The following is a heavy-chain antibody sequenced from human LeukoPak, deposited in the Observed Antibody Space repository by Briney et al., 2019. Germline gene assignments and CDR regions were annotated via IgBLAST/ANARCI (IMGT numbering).Heavy chain of an antibody. V-gene: IGHV1-69*13. CDR1: GGTFSSYA. J-gene: IGHJ4*02. D-gene: IGHD3-22*01. CDR3: ARLAYHYDSSGYYPGEYYFDY. Sequence: SVKVSCKASGGTFSSYAISWVRQAPGQGLEWMGGIIPIFGTANYAQKFQGRVTITADESTSTAYMELSSLRSEDTAVYYCARLAYHYDSSGYYPGEYYFDYWGQGTLVTVSS. CDR2: IIPIFGTA.